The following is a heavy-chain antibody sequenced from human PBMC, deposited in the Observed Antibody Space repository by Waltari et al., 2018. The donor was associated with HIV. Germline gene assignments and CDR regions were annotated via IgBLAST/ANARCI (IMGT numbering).Heavy chain of an antibody. CDR3: ARVIGNTKGSWFDP. CDR1: GFNFNNFG. V-gene: IGHV3-33*01. CDR2: IWYDGSKM. J-gene: IGHJ5*02. Sequence: QVQLVESGGGVVQPAKSLRLSCAASGFNFNNFGMVWVRQAPGKVLGGVAVIWYDGSKMYYADSVKGRFTISKDNSKNTLHLQMNSLRAEDTAIYYCARVIGNTKGSWFDPWGQGTLVTVSS. D-gene: IGHD1-7*01.